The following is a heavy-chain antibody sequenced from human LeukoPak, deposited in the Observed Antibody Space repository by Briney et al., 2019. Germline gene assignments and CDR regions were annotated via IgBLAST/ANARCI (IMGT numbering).Heavy chain of an antibody. J-gene: IGHJ4*02. CDR3: ARDLAGYDSFDY. CDR1: GFTFSSYS. V-gene: IGHV3-48*02. Sequence: PGGSLRLSCAASGFTFSSYSMNWVRQAPGKGLEWVSYISSSSTIYYADSVKGRFTISRDNAKNSLYLQMNSLRDEDTAVYYCARDLAGYDSFDYWGQGTLVTVSS. CDR2: ISSSSTI. D-gene: IGHD5-12*01.